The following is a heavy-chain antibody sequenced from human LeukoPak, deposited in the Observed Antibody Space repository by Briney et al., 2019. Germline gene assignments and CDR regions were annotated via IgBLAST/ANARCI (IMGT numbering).Heavy chain of an antibody. J-gene: IGHJ4*02. CDR3: ARDWAQTYVDTAMAGDY. Sequence: ASVKVSCKASGYTFTSYGISWVRQAPGQGLEWMGWISAYNGNTNYAQKLQGRVTMTTDTSTSTAYMELRSLRSDDTAVYYCARDWAQTYVDTAMAGDYWGQGTLVTVSS. CDR2: ISAYNGNT. V-gene: IGHV1-18*01. D-gene: IGHD5-18*01. CDR1: GYTFTSYG.